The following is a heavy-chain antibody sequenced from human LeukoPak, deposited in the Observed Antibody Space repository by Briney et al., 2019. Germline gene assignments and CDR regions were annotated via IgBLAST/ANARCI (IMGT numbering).Heavy chain of an antibody. V-gene: IGHV3-30*02. Sequence: GGSLRLSCAASGFTFSSYGMHWVRQAPGKGLEWVAFIRYDGSNKYYADFVKGRFTISRDNSKNTLYLQMNSLRAEDTAVYYCAKRYGSGSYQNWFDPWGQGTLVTVSS. D-gene: IGHD3-10*01. J-gene: IGHJ5*02. CDR1: GFTFSSYG. CDR3: AKRYGSGSYQNWFDP. CDR2: IRYDGSNK.